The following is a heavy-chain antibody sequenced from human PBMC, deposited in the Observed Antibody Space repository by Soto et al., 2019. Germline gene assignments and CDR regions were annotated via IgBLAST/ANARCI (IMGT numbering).Heavy chain of an antibody. V-gene: IGHV3-23*01. J-gene: IGHJ5*02. D-gene: IGHD3-10*01. Sequence: RLSCAASGFTFSNYGMSWVRQAPGKGLEWVSVISGSGGSTYYADSVKGRFTISRDNSKNTLYLQMNSLRAEDTAVYYCAKTDYYGSLMGPWGQGTLVTVSS. CDR3: AKTDYYGSLMGP. CDR2: ISGSGGST. CDR1: GFTFSNYG.